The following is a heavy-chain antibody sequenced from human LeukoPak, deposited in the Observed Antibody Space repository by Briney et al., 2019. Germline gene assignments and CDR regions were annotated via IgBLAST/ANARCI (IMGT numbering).Heavy chain of an antibody. CDR1: GYTFTGYY. Sequence: GASVKVSCKPSGYTFTGYYMHRVRQAPGQRLEWLGWINTKSGGTNYAQKFQGRVTMTRDTSISTAYMELSRLRSDDTAVYYCATVYSDYTPVFDYWGQGTLVTVSS. CDR3: ATVYSDYTPVFDY. V-gene: IGHV1-2*02. CDR2: INTKSGGT. J-gene: IGHJ4*02. D-gene: IGHD4-11*01.